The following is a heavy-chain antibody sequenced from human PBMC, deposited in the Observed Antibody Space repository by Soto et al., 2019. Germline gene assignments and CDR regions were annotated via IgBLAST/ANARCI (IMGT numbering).Heavy chain of an antibody. J-gene: IGHJ4*02. CDR1: GYTFSNYD. V-gene: IGHV1-8*01. CDR2: VNPNNGDT. D-gene: IGHD3-10*01. Sequence: QVQLVQSGAELKKPGASVKVSCKASGYTFSNYDMNWVRQATGQGPEWIGWVNPNNGDTGCAQKFQGRVTLTTDISTTTDYRALCSLRSEATATDYCAKVSRKGSGTGFDCWGQGTRMTVSS. CDR3: AKVSRKGSGTGFDC.